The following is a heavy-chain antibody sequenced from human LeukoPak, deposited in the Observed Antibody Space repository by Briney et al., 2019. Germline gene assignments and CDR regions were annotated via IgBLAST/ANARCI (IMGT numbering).Heavy chain of an antibody. CDR2: IYYSGST. D-gene: IGHD3-10*01. J-gene: IGHJ5*02. CDR1: GGSISSYY. V-gene: IGHV4-59*01. Sequence: PSETLSLTCTVSGGSISSYYWSWIRQPPGKGLEWTGYIYYSGSTNYNPSLKSRVTISVDTSKNQFSLKLSSVTAADTAVYYCARWFGELFDPWGQGTLVTVSS. CDR3: ARWFGELFDP.